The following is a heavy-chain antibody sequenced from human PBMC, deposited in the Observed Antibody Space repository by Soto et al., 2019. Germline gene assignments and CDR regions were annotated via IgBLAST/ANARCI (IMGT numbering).Heavy chain of an antibody. CDR1: GGTFSSYA. J-gene: IGHJ4*02. CDR3: ARGSTPELRYFDWLSPFDY. Sequence: ASVKVSCKASGGTFSSYAISWVRQAPGQGLEWMGGIIPIFGTANYAQKFQGRVTITADESTSTAYMELSSLRSEDTAVYYCARGSTPELRYFDWLSPFDYWGQGTLVTVSS. D-gene: IGHD3-9*01. V-gene: IGHV1-69*13. CDR2: IIPIFGTA.